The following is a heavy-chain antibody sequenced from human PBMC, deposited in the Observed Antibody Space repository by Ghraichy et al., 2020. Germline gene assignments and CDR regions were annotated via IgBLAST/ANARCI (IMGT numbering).Heavy chain of an antibody. CDR3: ARRRGSSSWYNYFDP. Sequence: SQTLSLTCTVSGGSISSSPYSWGWIRQPPGKGLEWIGNVYYAETTSYNPSLKSRVTISVDTSKSQFSLRLSSVTAADTAVYYCARRRGSSSWYNYFDPWGQGTLVTVSP. CDR1: GGSISSSPYS. V-gene: IGHV4-39*01. CDR2: VYYAETT. D-gene: IGHD6-13*01. J-gene: IGHJ5*02.